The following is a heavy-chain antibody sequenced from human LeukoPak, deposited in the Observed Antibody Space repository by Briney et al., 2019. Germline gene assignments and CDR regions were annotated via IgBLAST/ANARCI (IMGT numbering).Heavy chain of an antibody. CDR2: IYCSDDK. CDR1: GVSLSTSGVG. Sequence: KECGPTLVKPTQTLTLTCTFSGVSLSTSGVGVGWIRQPPGKALEWLALIYCSDDKRYSPSLKSRLTITKDTSKNQVVLTMTNMDPVDTATYYCAHEIAAAGQSYGMDVWGQGTTVTVSS. D-gene: IGHD6-13*01. J-gene: IGHJ6*02. V-gene: IGHV2-5*01. CDR3: AHEIAAAGQSYGMDV.